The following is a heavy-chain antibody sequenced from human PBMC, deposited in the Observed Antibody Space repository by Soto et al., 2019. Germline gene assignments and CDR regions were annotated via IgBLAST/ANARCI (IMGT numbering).Heavy chain of an antibody. CDR3: ARGQSGWDYGDYGRDYVDY. CDR2: ISAYNGNT. Sequence: ASVKVSCKASGYTFTSYSISWVRQAPGQGLEWMGWISAYNGNTNYAQKLQGRVTMTTDTSTSTAYMELRSLRSDDTAVYYCARGQSGWDYGDYGRDYVDYWGQGTLVTVSS. J-gene: IGHJ4*02. V-gene: IGHV1-18*01. CDR1: GYTFTSYS. D-gene: IGHD4-17*01.